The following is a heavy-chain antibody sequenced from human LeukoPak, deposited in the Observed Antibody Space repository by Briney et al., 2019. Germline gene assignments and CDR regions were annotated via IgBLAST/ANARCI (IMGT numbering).Heavy chain of an antibody. CDR2: FDPEDGET. CDR1: GYTLTELS. Sequence: GASVKVSCKVSGYTLTELSMHWVRQAPGKGLEWMGGFDPEDGETIYAQKFQGRVTMTRDSSTSTVYMELSSLRSDDTAVYYCARIPEMTTMKGLGYWGQGTLVTVSS. V-gene: IGHV1-24*01. D-gene: IGHD5-24*01. CDR3: ARIPEMTTMKGLGY. J-gene: IGHJ4*02.